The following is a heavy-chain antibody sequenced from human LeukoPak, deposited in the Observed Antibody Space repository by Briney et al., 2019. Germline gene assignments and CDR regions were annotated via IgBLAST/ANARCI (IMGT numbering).Heavy chain of an antibody. CDR3: ARAHRARKRGDYAFDY. V-gene: IGHV3-53*03. Sequence: GGSLRLSCAASGFTVSSNYMNWVRQAPGKGLEWVSVIYSGGSTFYADYVKGRFTISRDNSKNTLYLHMNSLRAEDTAVYYCARAHRARKRGDYAFDYWGQGTLVTVSS. D-gene: IGHD4-17*01. CDR1: GFTVSSNY. J-gene: IGHJ4*02. CDR2: IYSGGST.